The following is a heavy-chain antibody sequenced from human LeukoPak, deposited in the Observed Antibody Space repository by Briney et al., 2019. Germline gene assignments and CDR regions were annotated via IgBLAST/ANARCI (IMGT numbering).Heavy chain of an antibody. CDR2: INPNSGGT. CDR1: GYTFTGYY. CDR3: ARPRYDSIGYRRYYFDY. J-gene: IGHJ4*02. Sequence: ASVKVSCKASGYTFTGYYMHWVRQAPGQGLEWMGRINPNSGGTNYAQKFQGRVTMTRDTSISTAYMELSRLRSDDTAVYYCARPRYDSIGYRRYYFDYWGQGTLVTVSS. V-gene: IGHV1-2*06. D-gene: IGHD3-22*01.